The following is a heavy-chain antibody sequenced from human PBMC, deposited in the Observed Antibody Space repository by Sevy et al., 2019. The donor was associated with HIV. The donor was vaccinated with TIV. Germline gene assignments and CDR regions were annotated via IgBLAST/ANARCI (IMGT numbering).Heavy chain of an antibody. D-gene: IGHD6-13*01. Sequence: GGSLRLSCAASGFTFSSYSMNWVRQAPGKGLEWVSYISSSSSTIYYADSVKGRFTISRDNAKNSLYLQMNSLRDEDTAVYYCARNLAAGMRLGMDVWGQRTTVTVSS. CDR1: GFTFSSYS. J-gene: IGHJ6*02. CDR3: ARNLAAGMRLGMDV. V-gene: IGHV3-48*02. CDR2: ISSSSSTI.